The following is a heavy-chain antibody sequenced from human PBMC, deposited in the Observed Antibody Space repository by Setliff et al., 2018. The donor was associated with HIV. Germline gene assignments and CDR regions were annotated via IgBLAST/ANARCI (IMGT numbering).Heavy chain of an antibody. V-gene: IGHV4-61*09. D-gene: IGHD6-19*01. CDR3: ARVLSNGWSGGVDY. CDR2: IYITGDT. CDR1: GGSINRGTYY. Sequence: SETLSLTCSVSGGSINRGTYYRTWIRQSAGKGLEWIGHIYITGDTDYNPSLKSRVTISVDTSKNQFSLTLTSVTAADTAVYYCARVLSNGWSGGVDYWGQGTLVTVSS. J-gene: IGHJ4*02.